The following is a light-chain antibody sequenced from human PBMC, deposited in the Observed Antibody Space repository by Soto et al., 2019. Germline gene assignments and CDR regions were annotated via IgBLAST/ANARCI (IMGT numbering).Light chain of an antibody. J-gene: IGLJ2*01. CDR3: LSYAGSKTLMV. Sequence: QSVLTQPRSVSGSPGQSVTISCTGTSSDVGAYNSVSWYQQHPGKAPKLMIYDVSKRPSGVPGRFSGSKSGNTASLTISGLQAEDEADYYCLSYAGSKTLMVFGGGTKLTVL. V-gene: IGLV2-11*01. CDR1: SSDVGAYNS. CDR2: DVS.